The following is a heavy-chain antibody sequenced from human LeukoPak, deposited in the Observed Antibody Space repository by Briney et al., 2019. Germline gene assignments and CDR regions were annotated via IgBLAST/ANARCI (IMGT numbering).Heavy chain of an antibody. D-gene: IGHD2-15*01. CDR2: INPNSGGT. V-gene: IGHV1-2*02. Sequence: GESLKISCKGSGYSFTSYWIGWVRQAPGQGLEWMGWINPNSGGTNYAQKFQGRVTMTRDTSISTAYMELSRLRSDDTAVYYCARDRVVVRITDAFDIWGQGTMVTVSS. CDR3: ARDRVVVRITDAFDI. CDR1: GYSFTSYW. J-gene: IGHJ3*02.